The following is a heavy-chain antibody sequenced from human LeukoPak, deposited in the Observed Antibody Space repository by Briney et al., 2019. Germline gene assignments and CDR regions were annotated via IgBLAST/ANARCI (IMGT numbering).Heavy chain of an antibody. CDR3: AKSDYDILTGIAPRHSMDV. J-gene: IGHJ6*03. V-gene: IGHV3-33*06. Sequence: GRSLSLSCAVSGFTLSSYAMHWVRQAPGKGREWVAVIWYDGTNRYYGDSVKGRFTISRDNSRNTLYLQMSSLRAEDTAVYYCAKSDYDILTGIAPRHSMDVWGKGTTVTVSS. D-gene: IGHD3-9*01. CDR1: GFTLSSYA. CDR2: IWYDGTNR.